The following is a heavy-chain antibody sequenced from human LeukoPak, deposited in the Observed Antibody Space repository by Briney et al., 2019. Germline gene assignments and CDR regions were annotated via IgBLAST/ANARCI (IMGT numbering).Heavy chain of an antibody. J-gene: IGHJ4*02. CDR1: GFTFGSSA. V-gene: IGHV3-23*01. CDR3: AKDLEMATNYYFDY. Sequence: GGSLRLSCAASGFTFGSSAMSWVRQAPGKGPEWVSTFSRSGPDTYYADSVKGRFTISRDNSKNTLYLQMNSLRAEDTAVYYCAKDLEMATNYYFDYWGQGTLVTVSS. D-gene: IGHD5-24*01. CDR2: FSRSGPDT.